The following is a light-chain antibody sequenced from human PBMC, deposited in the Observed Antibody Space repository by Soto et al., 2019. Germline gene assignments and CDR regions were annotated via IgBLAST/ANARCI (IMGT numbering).Light chain of an antibody. CDR3: QQYDNLPII. Sequence: IQMTQSPSSLSASVGDRVTITCQASQDTRKYLNWYQQKPGKAPKLLIYDASTLETGVPSRFSGSGSGTDFTFTISSLQPEDCATYYCQQYDNLPIIFGQGTRLDIK. V-gene: IGKV1-33*01. CDR2: DAS. J-gene: IGKJ5*01. CDR1: QDTRKY.